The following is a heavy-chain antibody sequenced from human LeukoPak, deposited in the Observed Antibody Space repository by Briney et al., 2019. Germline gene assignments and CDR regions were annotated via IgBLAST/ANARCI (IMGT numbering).Heavy chain of an antibody. CDR2: ISSSGSTI. CDR3: AREGTTVISRHYYYGMDV. CDR1: GFTFSSYA. V-gene: IGHV3-48*04. J-gene: IGHJ6*02. D-gene: IGHD4-17*01. Sequence: GGSLRLSCAASGFTFSSYAMSWVRQAPGKGLEWVSYISSSGSTIYYADSVKGRFAISRDNARNSLYLQMSSLRAEDTAVYYCAREGTTVISRHYYYGMDVWGQGTTVTVSS.